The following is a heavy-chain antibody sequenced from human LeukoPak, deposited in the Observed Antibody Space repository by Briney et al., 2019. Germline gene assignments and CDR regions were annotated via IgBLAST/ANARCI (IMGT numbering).Heavy chain of an antibody. D-gene: IGHD3-22*01. J-gene: IGHJ4*02. Sequence: SVKVPCKASGGTFSSYAISWVRQAPGQGLEWMGRIIPIFGIANYAQKFQGRVTITADKSTSTTYMELSSLRSEDTAVYYCARDSYYDSSGYFPYYWGQGTLVTVSS. CDR2: IIPIFGIA. CDR1: GGTFSSYA. CDR3: ARDSYYDSSGYFPYY. V-gene: IGHV1-69*04.